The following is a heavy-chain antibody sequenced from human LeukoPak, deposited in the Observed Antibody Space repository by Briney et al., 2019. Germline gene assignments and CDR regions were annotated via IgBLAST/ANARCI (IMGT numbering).Heavy chain of an antibody. D-gene: IGHD4-17*01. J-gene: IGHJ5*02. V-gene: IGHV3-23*01. CDR1: RFPFSASA. CDR2: ILSTGTT. Sequence: GGSLRLSCAASRFPFSASAMTWVRQAPGKGLEWVSHILSTGTTYYADSVRGRFTISRDNSKNTLYLLMTSLRADDTAVYYCATVKYDYGDPVGWFDPWGQGTLVTVSS. CDR3: ATVKYDYGDPVGWFDP.